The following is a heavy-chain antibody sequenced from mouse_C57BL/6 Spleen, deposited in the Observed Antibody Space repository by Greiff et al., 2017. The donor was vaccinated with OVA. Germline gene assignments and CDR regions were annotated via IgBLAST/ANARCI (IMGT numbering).Heavy chain of an antibody. D-gene: IGHD1-1*01. CDR3: ARERITTVVAPMDY. V-gene: IGHV1-80*01. CDR2: IYPGDGDT. CDR1: GYSFSSYW. J-gene: IGHJ4*01. Sequence: VQLKESGAELVKPGASVKISCKASGYSFSSYWMNWVKQRPGQGLEWIGQIYPGDGDTNYNGKFKGKATLTADKSSSTAYMQLSSLTSEDSAVYFCARERITTVVAPMDYWGQGTSGTVSS.